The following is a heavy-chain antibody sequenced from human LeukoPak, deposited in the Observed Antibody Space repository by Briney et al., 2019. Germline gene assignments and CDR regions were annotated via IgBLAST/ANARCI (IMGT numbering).Heavy chain of an antibody. CDR2: IRFDGTTK. CDR1: GFPFNSYG. J-gene: IGHJ3*02. V-gene: IGHV3-30*02. CDR3: ARGGYYFGSGDGFDI. D-gene: IGHD3-10*01. Sequence: GGSLRLSCAASGFPFNSYGMHWVRQAPGKGLEWLAFIRFDGTTKFYADSVKGRFTISRDNAKNSLYLQMNSLRAEDTAVYYCARGGYYFGSGDGFDIWGQGTMVTVSS.